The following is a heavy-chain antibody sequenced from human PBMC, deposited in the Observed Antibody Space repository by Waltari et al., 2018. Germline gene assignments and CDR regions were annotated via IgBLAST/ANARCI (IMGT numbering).Heavy chain of an antibody. CDR2: IYSGGST. J-gene: IGHJ3*02. CDR1: GFTVSSNY. Sequence: EVQLVESGGGLIQPGGSLRLSCAASGFTVSSNYMSWVSQAPGKGLEWVSVIYSGGSTYYADSVKGRFTISRDNSKNTLYLQMNSLRAEDTAVYYCARDKEECSGGSCYADAFDIWGQGTMVTVSS. D-gene: IGHD2-15*01. CDR3: ARDKEECSGGSCYADAFDI. V-gene: IGHV3-53*01.